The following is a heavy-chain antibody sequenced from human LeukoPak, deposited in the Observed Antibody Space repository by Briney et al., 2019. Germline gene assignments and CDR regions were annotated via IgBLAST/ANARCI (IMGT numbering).Heavy chain of an antibody. CDR2: INPNSGGT. Sequence: ASVKVSCKASGYTFTCYYMHWVRQAPGQGLEWMGRINPNSGGTNYAQKFQGRVTITRDTSASTAYMELSSLRSEDTAMYYCARGAPIRVAVAATFDPWGQGTLVTVPS. D-gene: IGHD6-19*01. V-gene: IGHV1-2*06. J-gene: IGHJ5*02. CDR3: ARGAPIRVAVAATFDP. CDR1: GYTFTCYY.